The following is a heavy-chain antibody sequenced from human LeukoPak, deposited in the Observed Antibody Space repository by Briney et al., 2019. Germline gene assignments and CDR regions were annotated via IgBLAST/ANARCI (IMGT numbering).Heavy chain of an antibody. J-gene: IGHJ4*02. V-gene: IGHV3-21*01. CDR2: ISSSSSYI. CDR3: AKERKLLPFDC. Sequence: GGSLRLSCAASGFTFSSYSMNWVRQAPGKGLEWVSSISSSSSYIYYADSVKGRFTISRDNAKNSLYLQMNSLRAEDTAVYYCAKERKLLPFDCWGQGTLVTVSS. CDR1: GFTFSSYS. D-gene: IGHD4-23*01.